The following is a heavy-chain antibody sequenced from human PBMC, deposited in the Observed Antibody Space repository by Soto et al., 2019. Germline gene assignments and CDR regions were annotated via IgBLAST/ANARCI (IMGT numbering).Heavy chain of an antibody. J-gene: IGHJ4*02. CDR3: ARGRYGDY. CDR1: GYAFTTYG. CDR2: ISAHSGNT. V-gene: IGHV1-18*01. D-gene: IGHD1-1*01. Sequence: QVHLVQSGAEVKKPGASVKVSCKGSGYAFTTYGITWVRQAPGQGLEWMGWISAHSGNTNYAQKHQGRVTVTRETTTSTAYMELRSLRSDDTAVYYCARGRYGDYWGQGALVTVAS.